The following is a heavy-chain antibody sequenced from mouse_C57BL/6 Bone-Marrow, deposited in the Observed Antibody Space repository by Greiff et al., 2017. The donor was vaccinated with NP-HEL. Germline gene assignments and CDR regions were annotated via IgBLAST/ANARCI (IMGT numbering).Heavy chain of an antibody. V-gene: IGHV1-81*01. J-gene: IGHJ3*01. Sequence: QVQLQQSGAELARPGASVKLSCKASGYTFTSYGISWVKQRPGQGLEWIGEIYPRSGNTYYNEKFKGKATLTADKSSSTAYMELRSLTSEDSAVYFCARTHDGYYFYWGQGTLVTVSA. CDR2: IYPRSGNT. CDR1: GYTFTSYG. D-gene: IGHD2-3*01. CDR3: ARTHDGYYFY.